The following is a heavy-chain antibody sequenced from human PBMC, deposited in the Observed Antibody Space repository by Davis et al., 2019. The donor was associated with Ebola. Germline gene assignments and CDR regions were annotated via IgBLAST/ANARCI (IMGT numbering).Heavy chain of an antibody. CDR2: ISAYNGNT. CDR3: ARELYTFYDFWSGYYPADY. CDR1: GYTFNTSG. Sequence: ASVKVSCKASGYTFNTSGISWVRQAPGQGLEWMGWISAYNGNTNYAQKLQGRVTMTTDTSTSTAYMELRSLRSDDTAVYYCARELYTFYDFWSGYYPADYWGQGTLVTVSS. D-gene: IGHD3-3*01. V-gene: IGHV1-18*01. J-gene: IGHJ4*02.